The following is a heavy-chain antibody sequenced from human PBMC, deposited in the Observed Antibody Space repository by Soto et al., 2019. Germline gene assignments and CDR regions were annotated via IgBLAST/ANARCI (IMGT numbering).Heavy chain of an antibody. J-gene: IGHJ4*02. V-gene: IGHV3-23*01. CDR3: AKGGTGTTTAFDY. Sequence: GGSLRLSCAASGFTFSSYAMSWVRQAPGKGLEWVSAISGSGGSTYYAGSVKGRFTISRDNSKNTLYLQMNSLRAEDTAVYYCAKGGTGTTTAFDYWGQGTLVTVSS. CDR1: GFTFSSYA. CDR2: ISGSGGST. D-gene: IGHD1-1*01.